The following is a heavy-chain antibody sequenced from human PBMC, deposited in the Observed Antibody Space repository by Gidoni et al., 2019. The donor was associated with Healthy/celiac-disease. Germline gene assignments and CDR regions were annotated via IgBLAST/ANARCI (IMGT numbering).Heavy chain of an antibody. Sequence: EVQLVESGGGLVKPGRSLRLSCTASGFSFCDYAMSLFRQAPGKGLEWVGCIRSKAYGGTTEYAASVKGRFTISRDDSKSIAYLQMNSLKTEDTAVYYCTSAGVYDSSGYSDWGQGTLVTVSS. D-gene: IGHD3-22*01. CDR2: IRSKAYGGTT. CDR1: GFSFCDYA. V-gene: IGHV3-49*05. CDR3: TSAGVYDSSGYSD. J-gene: IGHJ4*02.